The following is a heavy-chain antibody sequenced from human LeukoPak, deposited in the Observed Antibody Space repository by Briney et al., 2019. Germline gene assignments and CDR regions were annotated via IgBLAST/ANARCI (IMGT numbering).Heavy chain of an antibody. V-gene: IGHV3-48*03. CDR2: ISSRGSTT. CDR3: QRGLTV. CDR1: GFTFSTYE. D-gene: IGHD4-11*01. J-gene: IGHJ4*02. Sequence: GGSLRLSCAASGFTFSTYEMNRVRQAPVKGLEWVSYISSRGSTTYYADSVKGRFTISRDNAKNSLYLQMNSLRAEDTAVYYCQRGLTVGGQGTLVTVSS.